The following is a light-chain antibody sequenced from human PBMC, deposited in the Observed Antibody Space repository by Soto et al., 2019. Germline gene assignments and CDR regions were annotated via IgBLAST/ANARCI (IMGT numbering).Light chain of an antibody. CDR2: DAS. CDR3: QQFENLIS. V-gene: IGKV1-33*01. J-gene: IGKJ4*01. Sequence: IQMTQSPSSLSASVGDRVTITCQASQDISDYLNWYQQKPGEAPNLLIYDASTLATGVPSRFRGSGSGTDFTLTISSRQPEDIGTYFCQQFENLISFGGGTKVEIK. CDR1: QDISDY.